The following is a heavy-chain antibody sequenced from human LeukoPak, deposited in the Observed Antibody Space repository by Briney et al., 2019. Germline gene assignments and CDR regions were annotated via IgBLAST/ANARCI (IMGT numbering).Heavy chain of an antibody. Sequence: SETLSLTCAVYGGSFSGYYWSWIRQPPGKGLEWIGEINHSGSTNYNPSLKSRVTISVDTSKNQFSLKLSSVTAADTAVHYCARGRLRYFDEYTAWFDPWGQGTLVTVSS. D-gene: IGHD3-9*01. V-gene: IGHV4-34*01. CDR3: ARGRLRYFDEYTAWFDP. CDR1: GGSFSGYY. J-gene: IGHJ5*02. CDR2: INHSGST.